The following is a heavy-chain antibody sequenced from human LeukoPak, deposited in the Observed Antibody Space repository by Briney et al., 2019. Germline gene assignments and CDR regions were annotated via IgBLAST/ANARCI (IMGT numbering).Heavy chain of an antibody. D-gene: IGHD5-24*01. V-gene: IGHV3-21*01. CDR1: GFTFSSYS. CDR2: ISSSSSYI. J-gene: IGHJ4*02. Sequence: GGSLRLSCAASGFTFSSYSMNWVRQAPGKGLEWVSSISSSSSYIYYADSVKGRFTISRDNAKNSLYLQMNSLRAEDTAVYYCARSRDGYNKEYWGQGTLVTVSS. CDR3: ARSRDGYNKEY.